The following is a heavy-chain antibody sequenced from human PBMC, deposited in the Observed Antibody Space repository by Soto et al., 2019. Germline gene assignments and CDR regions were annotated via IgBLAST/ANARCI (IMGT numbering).Heavy chain of an antibody. Sequence: SETLSLTSAVYGGSFSGYYWSWICQPPGKGLEWIGEINHSGSTNYNPSLKSRVTISVDTSKNQFSLKLSSVTAADTAVYYCARVVVVPAAIYYFDYWGQGTLVTVSS. J-gene: IGHJ4*02. CDR3: ARVVVVPAAIYYFDY. V-gene: IGHV4-34*01. CDR2: INHSGST. CDR1: GGSFSGYY. D-gene: IGHD2-2*01.